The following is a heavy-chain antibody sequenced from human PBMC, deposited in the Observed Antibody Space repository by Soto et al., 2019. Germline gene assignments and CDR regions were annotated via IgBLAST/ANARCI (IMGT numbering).Heavy chain of an antibody. V-gene: IGHV4-31*03. CDR3: ARTSYDSSGTAADP. CDR2: IYYSGST. J-gene: IGHJ5*02. CDR1: GGSIRSGGYY. D-gene: IGHD3-22*01. Sequence: QVQLQESGPGLVKPSQTLSLTCTVSGGSIRSGGYYWSWIRQHPGKGLEWIGYIYYSGSTYYTPSLKSRVTISVDTSKNQFSLKLSSVTAADTAVYYWARTSYDSSGTAADPWGQGTLVTVSS.